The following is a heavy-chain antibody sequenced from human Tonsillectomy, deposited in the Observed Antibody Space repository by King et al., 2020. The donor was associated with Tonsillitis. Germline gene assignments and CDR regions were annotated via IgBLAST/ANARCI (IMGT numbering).Heavy chain of an antibody. Sequence: VQLVQSGAEVKKPGESLKISCKASGYSFTNYWISWVRQMPGKGLEWMGIIYPGDSDTRYSPSFQGQVTISADKSISTAYLQWSSLKASDTTMYYYARSHSSIVGAAFDIWGQGTMVTVSS. CDR2: IYPGDSDT. V-gene: IGHV5-51*03. D-gene: IGHD1-26*01. J-gene: IGHJ3*02. CDR3: ARSHSSIVGAAFDI. CDR1: GYSFTNYW.